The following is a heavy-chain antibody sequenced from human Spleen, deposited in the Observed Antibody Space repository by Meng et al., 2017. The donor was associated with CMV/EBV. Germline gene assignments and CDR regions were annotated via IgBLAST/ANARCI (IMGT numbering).Heavy chain of an antibody. CDR3: ARSPNLLYCSSTSCDYYYYGMDV. Sequence: SETLSLTCAVYGGSFSGYYWSWIRQPPGKGLEWIGEINHSGSTNYNPSLKSRVTISVDTSKNQFSLKLSSVTAADTAVYYCARSPNLLYCSSTSCDYYYYGMDVWGQGTTVTVSS. CDR2: INHSGST. D-gene: IGHD2-2*01. J-gene: IGHJ6*02. V-gene: IGHV4-34*01. CDR1: GGSFSGYY.